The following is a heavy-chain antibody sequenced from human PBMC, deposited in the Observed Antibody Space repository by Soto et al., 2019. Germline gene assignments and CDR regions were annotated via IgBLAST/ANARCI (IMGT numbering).Heavy chain of an antibody. CDR1: GYTFTSYA. CDR2: INAGNGNT. D-gene: IGHD1-20*01. J-gene: IGHJ4*02. Sequence: GASVKVSCKASGYTFTSYAMHWVRQAPGQRLEWMGWINAGNGNTKYSQKFQGRVTITRDTSASTAYMELSSLRSEDTAVYYCARELLEYNWNRDYFDDWGPGTLVTVSS. V-gene: IGHV1-3*01. CDR3: ARELLEYNWNRDYFDD.